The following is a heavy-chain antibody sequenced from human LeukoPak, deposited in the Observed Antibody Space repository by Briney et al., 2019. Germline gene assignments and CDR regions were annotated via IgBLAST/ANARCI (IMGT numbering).Heavy chain of an antibody. V-gene: IGHV3-30*02. CDR2: IRYEGSNK. D-gene: IGHD6-13*01. J-gene: IGHJ4*02. CDR3: AKESDVAAAGIAY. Sequence: VGCLSLSCAASGFIFSGDGIHSGREAPRKGLQWVTFIRYEGSNKYYADSVKGRFTISRDNSKNTLYLQMDSLRVEDTAVYYCAKESDVAAAGIAYCGQGTLVTVSS. CDR1: GFIFSGDG.